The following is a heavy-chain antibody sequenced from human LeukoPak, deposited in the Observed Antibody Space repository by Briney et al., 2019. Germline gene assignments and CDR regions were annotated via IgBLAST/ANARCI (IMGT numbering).Heavy chain of an antibody. J-gene: IGHJ5*02. Sequence: GGSLRLSCAASGFTFSTDLMHWVRQTPGRGLVWVSRINGDGSSTSYADSVRGRFTISRDNAKNTVYLQMNSLRAEDTAVYYCASGWYGSGSPADNCFDPWGQGTLVTVSS. CDR2: INGDGSST. D-gene: IGHD3-10*01. CDR1: GFTFSTDL. V-gene: IGHV3-74*01. CDR3: ASGWYGSGSPADNCFDP.